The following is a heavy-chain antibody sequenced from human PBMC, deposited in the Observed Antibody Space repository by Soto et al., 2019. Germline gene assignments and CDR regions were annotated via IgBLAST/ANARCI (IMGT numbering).Heavy chain of an antibody. V-gene: IGHV3-21*01. CDR1: GFTFTTYS. CDR3: ARDDGHDYIWGSYRHFDY. J-gene: IGHJ4*02. CDR2: ITSSSTYI. Sequence: GGSLRLSCAASGFTFTTYSMNWVRQAPGKGLEWVSSITSSSTYIYYADSVRGRFTISRDNAKNSLYLQMNSLRVEDRAVFFCARDDGHDYIWGSYRHFDYWGQGTPVTVSS. D-gene: IGHD3-16*01.